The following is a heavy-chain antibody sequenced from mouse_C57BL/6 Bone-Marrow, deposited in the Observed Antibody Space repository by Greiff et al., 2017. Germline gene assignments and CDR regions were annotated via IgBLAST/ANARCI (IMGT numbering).Heavy chain of an antibody. J-gene: IGHJ3*01. V-gene: IGHV1-50*01. Sequence: VQLQQPGAELVKPGASVKLSCKASGYTFTSYWMQWVKQRPGQGLEWIGEIDPSDSYTNYNQKFKGKATLTVDTSSSTAYMQLSSLTSEGSAVYYCAISPYDYGSSWFAYWGQGTLVTVPA. D-gene: IGHD1-1*01. CDR1: GYTFTSYW. CDR3: AISPYDYGSSWFAY. CDR2: IDPSDSYT.